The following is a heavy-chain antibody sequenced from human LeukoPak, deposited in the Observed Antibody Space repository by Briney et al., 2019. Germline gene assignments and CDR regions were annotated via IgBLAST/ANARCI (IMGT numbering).Heavy chain of an antibody. CDR1: GFTFSSYA. CDR3: AKDWGNYFASGSSYLDY. J-gene: IGHJ4*02. CDR2: ISGSGGST. V-gene: IGHV3-23*01. D-gene: IGHD3-10*01. Sequence: GGSLRLSCAASGFTFSSYAMSWVRQAPGKGLEWVSAISGSGGSTYYADSVKGRFTISRDNSKNTLYLQMNSLRAEDTAVYYCAKDWGNYFASGSSYLDYWGQGTLVTVSS.